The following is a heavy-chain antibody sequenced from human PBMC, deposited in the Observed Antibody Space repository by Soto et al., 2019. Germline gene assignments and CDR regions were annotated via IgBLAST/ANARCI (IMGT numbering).Heavy chain of an antibody. CDR2: IKSNADGGTR. Sequence: EVQLVESGGGLVKPGGSLRLSCAASGFTFTTAWMSWVRQAPGKGPEWVGRIKSNADGGTRDYAAPVKGRFTISRDDSKNTVYLQMNSLKTEDTAVYYCTTGIPGIYWGQGTLVTVSS. D-gene: IGHD6-13*01. J-gene: IGHJ4*02. CDR1: GFTFTTAW. CDR3: TTGIPGIY. V-gene: IGHV3-15*01.